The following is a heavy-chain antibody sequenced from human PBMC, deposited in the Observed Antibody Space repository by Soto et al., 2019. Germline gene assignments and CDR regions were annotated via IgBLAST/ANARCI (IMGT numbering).Heavy chain of an antibody. CDR3: ARAISGYVT. Sequence: GASVKVSCKASGITFSTYAIHWVRQAPGQRLEWMGWINAGNGDTRYSQKFQGRVTLTRDTSASTAYMDLSSLRSEDTALYYCARAISGYVTWGQGTLVTAPQ. CDR1: GITFSTYA. V-gene: IGHV1-3*01. CDR2: INAGNGDT. D-gene: IGHD5-12*01. J-gene: IGHJ5*02.